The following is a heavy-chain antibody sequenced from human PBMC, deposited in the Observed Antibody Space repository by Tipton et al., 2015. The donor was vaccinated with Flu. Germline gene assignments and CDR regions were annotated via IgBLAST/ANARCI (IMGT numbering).Heavy chain of an antibody. CDR2: ISSSGSTI. CDR1: GFTFSDDY. V-gene: IGHV3-11*04. J-gene: IGHJ5*02. D-gene: IGHD3-10*01. CDR3: ARDIAPFGDLLVGNWFDP. Sequence: SLRLSCAASGFTFSDDYMSWIRQAPGKGLEWVSHISSSGSTINYADSVKGRFTISRDNAKNSLYLQMNSLRAEDTAIYYCARDIAPFGDLLVGNWFDPWGQGTLVTVSS.